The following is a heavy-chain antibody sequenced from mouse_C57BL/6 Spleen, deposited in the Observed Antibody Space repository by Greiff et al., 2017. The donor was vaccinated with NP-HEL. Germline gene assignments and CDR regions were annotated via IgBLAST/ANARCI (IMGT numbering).Heavy chain of an antibody. V-gene: IGHV3-6*01. CDR3: ARRGGLTPGYFDV. CDR2: ISYDGSN. D-gene: IGHD3-3*01. J-gene: IGHJ1*03. Sequence: ESGPGLVKPSQSLSLTCSVTGYSITSGYYWNWIRQFPGNKLEWMGYISYDGSNNYNPSLKNRISITRDTSKNQFFLKLNSVTTEDTATYYCARRGGLTPGYFDVWGTGTTVTVSS. CDR1: GYSITSGYY.